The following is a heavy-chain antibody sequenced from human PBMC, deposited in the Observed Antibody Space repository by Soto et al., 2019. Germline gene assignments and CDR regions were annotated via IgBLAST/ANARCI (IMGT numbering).Heavy chain of an antibody. Sequence: GGSLRLSCAASGFTFSSCGMHWVRQAPGKGLEWVSCICYDGSNKYYAYSVKVRFTIYIDNSKNTLYLQMNSLRDEETAVYYCARGRYYDFWSGYSRPLFHXWGQGTLVTVSX. CDR2: ICYDGSNK. J-gene: IGHJ4*02. CDR3: ARGRYYDFWSGYSRPLFHX. V-gene: IGHV3-33*01. CDR1: GFTFSSCG. D-gene: IGHD3-3*01.